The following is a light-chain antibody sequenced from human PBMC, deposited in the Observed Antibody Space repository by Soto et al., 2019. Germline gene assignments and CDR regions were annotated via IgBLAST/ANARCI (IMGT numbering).Light chain of an antibody. V-gene: IGKV3-20*01. Sequence: EIVLTQSPGTLSLSPGERATLSCRASQSVNSNYLAWYQRKPGQAPRLLIYGASNRATDIPYRFSASGSGTDFTLTITRLEAEDFAVDYGQQYDSTPPTFGQGTKVE. CDR1: QSVNSNY. CDR3: QQYDSTPPT. CDR2: GAS. J-gene: IGKJ1*01.